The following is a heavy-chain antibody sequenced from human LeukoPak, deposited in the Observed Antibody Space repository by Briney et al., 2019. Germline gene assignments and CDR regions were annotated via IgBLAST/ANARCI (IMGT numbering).Heavy chain of an antibody. Sequence: ASVKVSCKASGYTFTSYAMHWVRRAPGQRLEWMGWINAGNGNTKYSQKFQGRVTITRDTSASTAYMELSSLRSEDTAVYFCARGAYELTIFGDPYYFDYWGQGTLVTVSS. CDR1: GYTFTSYA. CDR3: ARGAYELTIFGDPYYFDY. V-gene: IGHV1-3*01. J-gene: IGHJ4*02. D-gene: IGHD3-3*01. CDR2: INAGNGNT.